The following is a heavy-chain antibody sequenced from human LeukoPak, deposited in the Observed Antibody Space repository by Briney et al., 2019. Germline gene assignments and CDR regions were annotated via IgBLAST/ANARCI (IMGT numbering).Heavy chain of an antibody. Sequence: GGSLRLSCAASGFTFSSYGMSWVRQAPGKGLEWVSAISGSGGSTYYADSVKGRFTISRDNSKNTLYLQMNSLRAEDTAVYHCAKEGAWVAHYYYYYYMDVWGKGTTVTVSS. CDR3: AKEGAWVAHYYYYYYMDV. V-gene: IGHV3-23*01. CDR1: GFTFSSYG. J-gene: IGHJ6*03. D-gene: IGHD3-16*01. CDR2: ISGSGGST.